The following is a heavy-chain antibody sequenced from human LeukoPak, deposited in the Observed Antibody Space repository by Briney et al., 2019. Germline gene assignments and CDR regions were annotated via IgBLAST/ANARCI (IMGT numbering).Heavy chain of an antibody. CDR2: INYEGSTT. V-gene: IGHV3-74*01. CDR1: GITLSNYW. D-gene: IGHD2-8*01. CDR3: ARDNDGRDV. J-gene: IGHJ6*04. Sequence: PGGSLRLSCAASGITLSNYWMHWVRQVPGKGLVWVSRINYEGSTTSYADSVKGRFTISRDNAKNSLFLQMNSLRVEDTAVYYCARDNDGRDVWGKGTTVTVSS.